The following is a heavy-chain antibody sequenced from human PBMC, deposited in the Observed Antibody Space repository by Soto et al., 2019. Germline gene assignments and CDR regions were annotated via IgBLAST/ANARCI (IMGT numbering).Heavy chain of an antibody. V-gene: IGHV4-4*02. Sequence: QVLLQESGPGLVQPSGTLSLSCAVSGDSISTNYFWGWVRQPPGKGLEWVGDISHSGSVNYNPSLTSRVTISIDKSKNQFSLTLNSVTAADTAVYYCARSFGWYAIDYWGQGTLVIVSS. CDR3: ARSFGWYAIDY. CDR1: GDSISTNYF. J-gene: IGHJ4*02. CDR2: ISHSGSV. D-gene: IGHD6-19*01.